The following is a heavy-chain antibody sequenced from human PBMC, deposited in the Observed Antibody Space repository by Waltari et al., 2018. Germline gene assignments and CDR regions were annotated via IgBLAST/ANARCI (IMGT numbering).Heavy chain of an antibody. J-gene: IGHJ6*02. Sequence: EVQLVESGGGLVQPGGSLRLSCAASGFTFSSYWMSWVRQAPGTGLEWVANIKQDGSEKYYVDSVKGRFTITRDNAKNALYLQMNSLRAEDTAVYYCASHYVYYYYGMDVWGQGTTVTVSS. CDR3: ASHYVYYYYGMDV. CDR1: GFTFSSYW. CDR2: IKQDGSEK. V-gene: IGHV3-7*01. D-gene: IGHD4-17*01.